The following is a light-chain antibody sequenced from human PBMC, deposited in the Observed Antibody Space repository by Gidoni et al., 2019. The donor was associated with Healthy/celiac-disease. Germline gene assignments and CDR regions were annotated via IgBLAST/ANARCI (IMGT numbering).Light chain of an antibody. CDR3: QQSYSTPLT. CDR2: AAS. Sequence: DIQMTQSPSSLSASVGDRVNITCRASQSISSYLHWYQQKPGQAPKLLIYAASSWQSGVPARFSGSGSGTDFTLTISSLQPEDFATYYCQQSYSTPLTFXGXTKVXIK. J-gene: IGKJ4*01. V-gene: IGKV1-39*01. CDR1: QSISSY.